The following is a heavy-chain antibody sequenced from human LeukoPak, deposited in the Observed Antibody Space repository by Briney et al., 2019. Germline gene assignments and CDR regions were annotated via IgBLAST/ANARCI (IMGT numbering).Heavy chain of an antibody. CDR3: ASAGGPVDY. D-gene: IGHD3-10*01. V-gene: IGHV4-61*01. CDR1: GGSVSSGSYY. J-gene: IGHJ4*02. CDR2: IYYSGST. Sequence: PSETLSLTCTVSGGSVSSGSYYWSWIRQPPGKGLEWIGYIYYSGSTNYNPSLKSRVTISVDTSKNQFSLKLSSVTAADTAVYYCASAGGPVDYWGQGTLVTVSS.